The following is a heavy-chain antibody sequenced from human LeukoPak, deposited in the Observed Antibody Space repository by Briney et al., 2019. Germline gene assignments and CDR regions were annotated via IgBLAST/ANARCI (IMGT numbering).Heavy chain of an antibody. CDR2: FNPNSGGT. D-gene: IGHD3-22*01. J-gene: IGHJ4*02. CDR3: AREYYFDNSGYYGVGDY. V-gene: IGHV1-2*02. CDR1: GYTFTAYY. Sequence: ASVKVSCKASGYTFTAYYIHWVRQAPGQGLEWMGWFNPNSGGTNYAQEFQGRVTMTRDTSISTAYMELSRLRSDDAAVYYCAREYYFDNSGYYGVGDYWGQGTLVTVSS.